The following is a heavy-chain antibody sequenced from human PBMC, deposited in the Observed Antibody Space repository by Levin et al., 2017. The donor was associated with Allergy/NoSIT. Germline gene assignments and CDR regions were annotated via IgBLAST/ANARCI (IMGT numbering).Heavy chain of an antibody. Sequence: SQTLSLTCTVSGGSFTSYFWSWIRQPPGKGLEWIGYIYYTGSTNYNPSLKSRVTISLDKSKNQFSLKLSSVTAADTAVYYCARHSGSSRGYFDYWGQGTPVTVSS. CDR1: GGSFTSYF. J-gene: IGHJ4*02. V-gene: IGHV4-59*01. CDR3: ARHSGSSRGYFDY. D-gene: IGHD1-26*01. CDR2: IYYTGST.